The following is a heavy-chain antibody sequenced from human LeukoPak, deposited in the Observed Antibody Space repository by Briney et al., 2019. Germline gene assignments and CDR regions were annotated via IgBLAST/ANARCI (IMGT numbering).Heavy chain of an antibody. V-gene: IGHV1-2*02. J-gene: IGHJ4*02. CDR1: GYTFTDYY. Sequence: ASVKVSFQASGYTFTDYYMHWVRPAPGQGLEWMGWINPNSGGTNYAQKFQGRVTMTRDTSISTAYMELSRLRSDDTAVYYCARLPMVRGVPPFDYWGQGTLVTVSS. D-gene: IGHD3-10*01. CDR3: ARLPMVRGVPPFDY. CDR2: INPNSGGT.